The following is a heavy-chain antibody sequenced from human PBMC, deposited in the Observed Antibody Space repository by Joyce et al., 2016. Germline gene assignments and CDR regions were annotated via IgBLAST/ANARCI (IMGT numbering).Heavy chain of an antibody. Sequence: EVQLVQSGAEVKKPGESLTISCKGSGYSFSTYWIGWVRQMPGKGLEWVGVIYPHDSETRYSPSFQGQVTIAADKSISTAYLQWSSLKASDTAMYYCARHEATLVASGSRLDFWGQGTLVAVSS. CDR2: IYPHDSET. D-gene: IGHD6-13*01. CDR1: GYSFSTYW. CDR3: ARHEATLVASGSRLDF. V-gene: IGHV5-51*01. J-gene: IGHJ4*02.